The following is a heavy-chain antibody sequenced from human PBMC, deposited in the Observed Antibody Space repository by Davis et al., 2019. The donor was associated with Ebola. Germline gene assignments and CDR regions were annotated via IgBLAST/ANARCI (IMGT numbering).Heavy chain of an antibody. J-gene: IGHJ5*02. V-gene: IGHV3-48*02. CDR1: GFTFSSYS. Sequence: GGSLRLSCAASGFTFSSYSMNWVRQAPGKGLEWVSYISSSSSTIYYADSVKGRFTISRDNAKNSLYLQMNSLRDEDTAVYYCARDTPTGGSGSYFLGLGWFDPWGQGTLVTVSS. D-gene: IGHD3-10*01. CDR2: ISSSSSTI. CDR3: ARDTPTGGSGSYFLGLGWFDP.